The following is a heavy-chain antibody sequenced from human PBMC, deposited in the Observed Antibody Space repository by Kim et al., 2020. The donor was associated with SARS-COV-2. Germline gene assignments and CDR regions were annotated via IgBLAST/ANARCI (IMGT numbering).Heavy chain of an antibody. CDR1: GGSISAY. D-gene: IGHD2-2*02. CDR3: ASGGQYTTTFDF. CDR2: VSPTGTT. V-gene: IGHV4-59*01. J-gene: IGHJ4*02. Sequence: SETLSLTCTVSGGSISAYWSWIRQFPGKGLEWIGYVSPTGTTLYNPSVKSRLTISVDTSKNQFFLNRNSVTTADTAIYYCASGGQYTTTFDFCGQGTLVTVS.